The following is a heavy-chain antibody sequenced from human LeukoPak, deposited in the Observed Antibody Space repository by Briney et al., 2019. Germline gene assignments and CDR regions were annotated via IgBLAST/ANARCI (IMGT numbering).Heavy chain of an antibody. CDR3: ARVWAPITDAFDI. V-gene: IGHV4-4*07. CDR2: IYTSGST. J-gene: IGHJ3*02. D-gene: IGHD3-10*01. Sequence: SETLSLTCTVSGDSISRYYWSWIRQPPGKGLEWIGRIYTSGSTNYNPSLRSRVTMSVDTSKNQFSLKLSSVTAADTAVYYCARVWAPITDAFDIWGQGTMVTVSS. CDR1: GDSISRYY.